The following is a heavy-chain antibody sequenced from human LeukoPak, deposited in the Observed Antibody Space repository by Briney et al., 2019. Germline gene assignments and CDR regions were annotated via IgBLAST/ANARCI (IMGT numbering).Heavy chain of an antibody. CDR1: GYTFTSYG. CDR3: ARELHDYYGSGSYYDS. J-gene: IGHJ4*02. CDR2: ISAYNGNT. V-gene: IGHV1-18*01. D-gene: IGHD3-10*01. Sequence: ASVKVSCKASGYTFTSYGISWVRQAPGQGLEWIGWISAYNGNTNYAQKLQGRVTMTTDTSTSTAYMELRSLRSDDTAVYYCARELHDYYGSGSYYDSWGQGTLVTVSS.